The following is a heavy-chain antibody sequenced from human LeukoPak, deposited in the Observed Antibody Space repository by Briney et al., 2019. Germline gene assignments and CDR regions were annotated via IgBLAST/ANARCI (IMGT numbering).Heavy chain of an antibody. CDR2: INPNSGGT. Sequence: GASVKVSCKASGYTFTGYYMHWVRQAPGQGLEWMGWINPNSGGTNYAQKFQGRVTMTRDTSISTAYMELSRLRSDDTAVYYCARPGDYYDSSGYYRGYYGMDVWGQGTTVTVSS. D-gene: IGHD3-22*01. J-gene: IGHJ6*02. CDR3: ARPGDYYDSSGYYRGYYGMDV. CDR1: GYTFTGYY. V-gene: IGHV1-2*02.